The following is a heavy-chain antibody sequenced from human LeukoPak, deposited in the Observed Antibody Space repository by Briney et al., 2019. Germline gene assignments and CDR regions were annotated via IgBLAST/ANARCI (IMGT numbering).Heavy chain of an antibody. CDR3: ARGGDMRVVGAFDI. Sequence: WASVKVSCKASGYTFTSYGINWVRQAPGQGLEWMGWISAYDGNTNYAQKLQGRVTMIRDTSTSTVYMELRSLRSDDTALYYCARGGDMRVVGAFDIWGQGTMVTVSS. J-gene: IGHJ3*02. CDR2: ISAYDGNT. CDR1: GYTFTSYG. D-gene: IGHD3-22*01. V-gene: IGHV1-18*01.